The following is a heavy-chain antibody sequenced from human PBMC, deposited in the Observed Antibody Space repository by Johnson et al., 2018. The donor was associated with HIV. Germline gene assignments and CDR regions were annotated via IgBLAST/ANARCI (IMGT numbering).Heavy chain of an antibody. J-gene: IGHJ3*02. D-gene: IGHD6-13*01. CDR3: ARGEWFYSSSTSAFDI. CDR2: ISSNGGST. Sequence: EVQLVESGGGLVQPGRSLRLSCAASGFTFSTYALHWVRQAPGKGLEYVSAISSNGGSTYYANSVEGRFTISRDNSKNTLYLQMGSLRAEDTAVYYCARGEWFYSSSTSAFDIWGQGTMVTVSS. CDR1: GFTFSTYA. V-gene: IGHV3-64*01.